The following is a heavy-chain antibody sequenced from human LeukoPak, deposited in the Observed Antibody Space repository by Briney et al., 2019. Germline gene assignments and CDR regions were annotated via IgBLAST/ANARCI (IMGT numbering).Heavy chain of an antibody. V-gene: IGHV3-33*01. J-gene: IGHJ4*02. CDR3: ARDLSAAFDF. D-gene: IGHD6-19*01. Sequence: PEGSLRLSCAASGFPFSSYGMHWVRQAPGKGLEWVARLVYDARSDYANSVKGRFSISRDDSKNTLFLDMSNLRVEDTALYYCARDLSAAFDFWGQGVLVTVSS. CDR1: GFPFSSYG. CDR2: LVYDARS.